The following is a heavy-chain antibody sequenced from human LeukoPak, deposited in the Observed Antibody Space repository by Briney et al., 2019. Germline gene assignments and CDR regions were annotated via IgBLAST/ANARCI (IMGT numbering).Heavy chain of an antibody. CDR1: GYTFTSYY. Sequence: ASVKVSCKASGYTFTSYYMHWVRQAPGQGLEWMGIINPSGGSTSYAQKFQGRVTMTRDTSTSTAYMELRSLRSDDTAVYYCARVNCSSTSCYLVINYWGQGTLVTVSS. CDR2: INPSGGST. V-gene: IGHV1-46*01. D-gene: IGHD2-2*01. J-gene: IGHJ4*02. CDR3: ARVNCSSTSCYLVINY.